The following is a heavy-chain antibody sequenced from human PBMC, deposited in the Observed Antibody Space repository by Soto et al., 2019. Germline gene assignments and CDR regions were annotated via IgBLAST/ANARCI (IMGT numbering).Heavy chain of an antibody. V-gene: IGHV3-49*03. D-gene: IGHD3-3*01. CDR1: GFTFGDYA. J-gene: IGHJ4*02. CDR2: IRSKAYGGTT. CDR3: TRDSPAYYDFWSGYLGPFDY. Sequence: GGSLRLSCTASGFTFGDYAMSWFRQAPGKGLEWVGFIRSKAYGGTTEYAASVKGRFTISRDDSKSIAYLQMNSLKTEDTAVYYCTRDSPAYYDFWSGYLGPFDYWGQGT.